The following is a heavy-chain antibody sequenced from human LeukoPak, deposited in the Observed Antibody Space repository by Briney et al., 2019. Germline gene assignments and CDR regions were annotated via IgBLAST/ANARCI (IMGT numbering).Heavy chain of an antibody. Sequence: GASEKVSCKASGFTFSGSAVQWVRQARGQRLEWLGWIIVDSGNTHYVQKLQERVTITRDISTNTAYMELSSLTSEDTAVYYCATDSTPMVRGIIIAFAYWGQGTQVTVSS. CDR2: IIVDSGNT. CDR3: ATDSTPMVRGIIIAFAY. V-gene: IGHV1-58*01. D-gene: IGHD3-10*01. J-gene: IGHJ4*02. CDR1: GFTFSGSA.